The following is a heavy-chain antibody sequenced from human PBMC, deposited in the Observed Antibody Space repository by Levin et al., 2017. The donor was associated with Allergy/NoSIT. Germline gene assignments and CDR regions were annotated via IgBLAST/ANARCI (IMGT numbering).Heavy chain of an antibody. CDR3: AKALGPVLLWFGELLGGYFDY. D-gene: IGHD3-10*01. J-gene: IGHJ4*02. Sequence: LSLTCAASGFTFSSYAMSWVRQAPGKGLEWVSAISGSGGSTYYADSVKGRFTISRDNSKNTLYLQMNSLRAEDTAVYYCAKALGPVLLWFGELLGGYFDYWGQGTLVTVSS. CDR2: ISGSGGST. V-gene: IGHV3-23*01. CDR1: GFTFSSYA.